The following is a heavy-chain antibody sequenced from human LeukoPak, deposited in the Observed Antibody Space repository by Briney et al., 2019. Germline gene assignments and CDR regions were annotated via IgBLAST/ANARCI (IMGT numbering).Heavy chain of an antibody. CDR3: ARAPGLVSYYDSSGYYYSDDFDY. D-gene: IGHD3-22*01. Sequence: GTSVKVSCKASGYTFTNYDINWVRQATGQGLEWMGWMNPNSGNTGYAQRFQGRVTMTRNTSISTAYMEVSSLRSEDTAVYYCARAPGLVSYYDSSGYYYSDDFDYWGQGTLVTVSS. CDR2: MNPNSGNT. J-gene: IGHJ4*02. V-gene: IGHV1-8*01. CDR1: GYTFTNYD.